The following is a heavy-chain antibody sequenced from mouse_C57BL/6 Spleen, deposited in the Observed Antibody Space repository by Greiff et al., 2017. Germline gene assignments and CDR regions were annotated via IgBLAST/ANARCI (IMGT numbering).Heavy chain of an antibody. Sequence: QVQLQQPGAELVKPGASVKLSCKASGYTFTSYWMHWVKQRPGQGLEWIGMIHPNSGSTNYNEKFKSKDTLTVDKSSSTAYMQLSSLTSEDSAVYYCARQGTGYFDYWGQGTTLTVSS. CDR1: GYTFTSYW. D-gene: IGHD3-3*01. J-gene: IGHJ2*01. CDR3: ARQGTGYFDY. V-gene: IGHV1-64*01. CDR2: IHPNSGST.